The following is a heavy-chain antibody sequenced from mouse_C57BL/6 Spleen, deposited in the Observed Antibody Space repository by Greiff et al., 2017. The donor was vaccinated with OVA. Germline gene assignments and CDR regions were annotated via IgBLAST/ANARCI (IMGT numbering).Heavy chain of an antibody. J-gene: IGHJ4*01. CDR1: GYSFTGYY. CDR2: INPSTGGT. D-gene: IGHD2-4*01. Sequence: EVQLQESGPELVKPGASVKISCKASGYSFTGYYMNWVKQSPEKSLEWIGEINPSTGGTTYNQKFKAKATLTVDKSSSTAYMQLKSLTSEDSAVYYCARGYDYDVGAMDYWGQGTSVTVSS. CDR3: ARGYDYDVGAMDY. V-gene: IGHV1-42*01.